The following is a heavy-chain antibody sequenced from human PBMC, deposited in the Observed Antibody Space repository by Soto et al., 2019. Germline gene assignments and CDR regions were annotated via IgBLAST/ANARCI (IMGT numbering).Heavy chain of an antibody. V-gene: IGHV3-23*01. CDR3: AETSSYGNYYFDY. D-gene: IGHD4-17*01. Sequence: EVQLLESGGGLVQPGGSLRLSYTASGLTFSNYAMSWVRQAPGKGLEWVSIIGGSGSDTYYADSVKGRFTVSRDNSKNTQYVQMNSLRDEDTAVYYCAETSSYGNYYFDYWGPGTLVTVSS. CDR1: GLTFSNYA. CDR2: IGGSGSDT. J-gene: IGHJ4*02.